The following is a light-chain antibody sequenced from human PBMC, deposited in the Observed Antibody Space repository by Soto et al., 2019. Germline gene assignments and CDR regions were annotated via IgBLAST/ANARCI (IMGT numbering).Light chain of an antibody. V-gene: IGKV1-5*03. CDR2: KVS. J-gene: IGKJ1*01. CDR3: QQYNSNWWT. CDR1: QSLNGW. Sequence: DIQMTQSPSTLSASEGDRVTITCRASQSLNGWLAWFQKKPGKAPKVLIYKVSNLESGVPLRFSGSGSETEFTLTISSLQTDDFATYYCQQYNSNWWTFGQGTKVEIK.